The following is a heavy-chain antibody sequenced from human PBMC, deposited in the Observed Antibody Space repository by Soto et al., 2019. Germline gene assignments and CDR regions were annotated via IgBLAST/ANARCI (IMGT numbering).Heavy chain of an antibody. V-gene: IGHV4-39*01. D-gene: IGHD6-13*01. CDR3: RRSSRYSTDV. J-gene: IGHJ6*02. CDR2: IYSIRST. Sequence: QLQESGPGLVKPSETLSLTCTFSGGSISSSSDWGWIRQPPGKGLEWIGSIYSIRSTYYNPSLKSRATISVNTSKTQFSLKLSSVTAADTAVYYCRRSSRYSTDVWGQGTTVTVSS. CDR1: GGSISSSSD.